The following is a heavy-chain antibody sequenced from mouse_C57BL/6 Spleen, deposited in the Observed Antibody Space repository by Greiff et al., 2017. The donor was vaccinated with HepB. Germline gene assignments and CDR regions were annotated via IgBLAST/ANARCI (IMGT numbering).Heavy chain of an antibody. Sequence: VQLQQPGAELVRPGSSVKLSCKASGYTFTSYWMDWVKQRPGQGLEWIGNIYPSDSETHYNQKFKDKATVTVDKPSSTANMQLSSLTSEDAAVYYCARDGRGFDYWGQGTTLTVSS. CDR1: GYTFTSYW. CDR2: IYPSDSET. J-gene: IGHJ2*01. D-gene: IGHD2-3*01. V-gene: IGHV1-61*01. CDR3: ARDGRGFDY.